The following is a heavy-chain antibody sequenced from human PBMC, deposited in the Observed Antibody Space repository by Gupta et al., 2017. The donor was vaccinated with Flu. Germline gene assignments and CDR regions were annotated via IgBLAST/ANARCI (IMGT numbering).Heavy chain of an antibody. J-gene: IGHJ5*02. CDR2: IYPGDSET. CDR3: ASSGANWGSNWFDP. D-gene: IGHD7-27*01. Sequence: EVQLVQSGAEVKKPGESLKISCKGSAYSFTSHWIAWVRQMPGKGLEWMGIIYPGDSETRYSPSFQGQVTISADKSISTAYLEWRSLKASDTAMYYCASSGANWGSNWFDPWGQGTLVTVAS. CDR1: AYSFTSHW. V-gene: IGHV5-51*03.